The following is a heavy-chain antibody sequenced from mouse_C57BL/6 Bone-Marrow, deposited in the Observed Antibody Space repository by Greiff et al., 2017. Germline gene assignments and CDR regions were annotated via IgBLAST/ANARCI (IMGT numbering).Heavy chain of an antibody. Sequence: DVHLVESGGDLVKPGGSLKLSCAASGFTFSSYGMSWVRQTPDKRLEWVATISSGGSYTYYPDSVKGRFTISRDNAKNTLYLQMSSLKSEDTAMYYCARGGLRRAWFAYWGQGTLVTVSA. CDR3: ARGGLRRAWFAY. CDR2: ISSGGSYT. J-gene: IGHJ3*01. CDR1: GFTFSSYG. D-gene: IGHD2-2*01. V-gene: IGHV5-6*01.